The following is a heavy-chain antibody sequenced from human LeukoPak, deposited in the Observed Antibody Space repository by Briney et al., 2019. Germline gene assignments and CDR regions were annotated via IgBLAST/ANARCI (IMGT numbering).Heavy chain of an antibody. D-gene: IGHD4-11*01. V-gene: IGHV3-21*01. CDR1: GFTFSSYS. Sequence: GSLRLSCAASGFTFSSYSMNWVRQAPGKGLEWVSSISSSSSYIYYAGSVKGRFTISRDNAKNSLYLQMNSLRAEDTAVYYCARDLYSNYVRYYYGMDVWGQGTTVTVSS. J-gene: IGHJ6*02. CDR3: ARDLYSNYVRYYYGMDV. CDR2: ISSSSSYI.